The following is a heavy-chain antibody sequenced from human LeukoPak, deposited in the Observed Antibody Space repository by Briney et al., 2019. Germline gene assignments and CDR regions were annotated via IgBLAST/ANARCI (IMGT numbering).Heavy chain of an antibody. CDR2: ISSDGRTT. D-gene: IGHD2-2*01. CDR1: GFSFSSYW. CDR3: LRGYCSSTSCPTLYYY. J-gene: IGHJ4*02. Sequence: GGSLRLSCAASGFSFSSYWMHWVRQAPGKGLVWVSRISSDGRTTSYADSVKGRFTISRDNAKNTLYLQMNSLRAEDTAVYYCLRGYCSSTSCPTLYYYWGQGTLVAVSS. V-gene: IGHV3-74*01.